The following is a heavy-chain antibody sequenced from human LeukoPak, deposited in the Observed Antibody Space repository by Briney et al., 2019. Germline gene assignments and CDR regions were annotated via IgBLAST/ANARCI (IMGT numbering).Heavy chain of an antibody. CDR3: AKDRTMVRGAVDY. J-gene: IGHJ4*02. CDR1: GFTFDDYA. Sequence: GRSLRLSCAASGFTFDDYAMHWVRPAPGKGLDWVSGISWNSDSIAYADSVKGRFTISRDNAKNSLYLQMNSLRPEDTALYYCAKDRTMVRGAVDYWGQGTLDTVSS. D-gene: IGHD3-10*01. V-gene: IGHV3-9*01. CDR2: ISWNSDSI.